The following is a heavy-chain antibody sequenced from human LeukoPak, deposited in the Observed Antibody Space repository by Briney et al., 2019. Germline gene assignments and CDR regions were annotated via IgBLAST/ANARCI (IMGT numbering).Heavy chain of an antibody. J-gene: IGHJ6*03. CDR2: IYYSGST. CDR1: GGSISSGDYY. Sequence: SETLSLTCTVSGGSISSGDYYWSWIGQPPGKGLEWIGYIYYSGSTYYNPSLKSRVTISVDTSKNQFSLKLSSVTAADTAVYYCARNRGYYDFWSGYYADYYYYYMDVWGKGTTVTVSS. D-gene: IGHD3-3*01. CDR3: ARNRGYYDFWSGYYADYYYYYMDV. V-gene: IGHV4-30-4*08.